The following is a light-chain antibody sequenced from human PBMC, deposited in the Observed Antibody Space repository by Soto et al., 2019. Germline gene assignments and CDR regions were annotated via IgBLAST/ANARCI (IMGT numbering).Light chain of an antibody. V-gene: IGKV3-20*01. CDR3: QQCGSSPT. CDR1: QSVSSTF. CDR2: GVS. Sequence: ELVLTQSTATLSVSPGERASVSCRASQSVSSTFLAWYQQKPGQAPRLLIYGVSKRATGIPDRFSGSGSGTDFTLTISRLEPEDFAVYYCQQCGSSPTFGQGTRLEIK. J-gene: IGKJ5*01.